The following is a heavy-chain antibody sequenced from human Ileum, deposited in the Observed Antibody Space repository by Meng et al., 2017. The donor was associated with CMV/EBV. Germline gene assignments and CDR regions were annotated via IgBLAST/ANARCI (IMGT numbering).Heavy chain of an antibody. V-gene: IGHV4-59*10. CDR2: IYNSGST. D-gene: IGHD2-2*01. Sequence: QVHALHGCAGPLNPSETLDLMRAVYGGSFSEYHWSWLRQPPGKGLEWIGRIYNSGSTNYNLSLKSRVTMSVDTSKNQFSLKLTSVTAADTAIYYCAREMSSCSNSIRYGVDSWGQGTLVTVSS. CDR3: AREMSSCSNSIRYGVDS. CDR1: GGSFSEYH. J-gene: IGHJ4*02.